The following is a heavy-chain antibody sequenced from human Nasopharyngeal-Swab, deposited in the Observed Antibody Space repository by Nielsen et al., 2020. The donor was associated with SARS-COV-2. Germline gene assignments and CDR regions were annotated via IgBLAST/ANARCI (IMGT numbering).Heavy chain of an antibody. Sequence: SETLSLTCTVSGYSISSGYYWGCIRQPPGTGLEWIGSIYHSGSTYYNPSLKSRVTISVDTSKNQFSLKLSSVTAADTAVYYCARDIVVVPAALSQYYFDYWGQGTLVTVSS. J-gene: IGHJ4*02. CDR1: GYSISSGYY. D-gene: IGHD2-2*01. V-gene: IGHV4-38-2*02. CDR2: IYHSGST. CDR3: ARDIVVVPAALSQYYFDY.